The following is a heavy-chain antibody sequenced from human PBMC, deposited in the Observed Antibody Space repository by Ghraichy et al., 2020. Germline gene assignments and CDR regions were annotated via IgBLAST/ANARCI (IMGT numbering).Heavy chain of an antibody. Sequence: GESLNISCKGSGYSFTSYWIGWVRQMPGKGLEWMGIIYPGDSDTRYSPSFQGQVTISADKSISTAYLQWSSLKASDTAMYYCACYYDSSGYQGDFDYWGQGTLVTVSS. CDR3: ACYYDSSGYQGDFDY. CDR2: IYPGDSDT. V-gene: IGHV5-51*01. J-gene: IGHJ4*02. D-gene: IGHD3-22*01. CDR1: GYSFTSYW.